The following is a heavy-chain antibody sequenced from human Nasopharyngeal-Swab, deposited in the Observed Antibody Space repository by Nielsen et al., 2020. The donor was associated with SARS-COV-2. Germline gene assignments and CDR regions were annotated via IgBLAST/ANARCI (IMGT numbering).Heavy chain of an antibody. V-gene: IGHV7-4-1*02. CDR3: ARSPGVTMVRGSF. CDR2: INTNTGNP. J-gene: IGHJ4*02. D-gene: IGHD3-10*01. Sequence: WVRQAPGQGLERMGWINTNTGNPTYAQGFTGRFVFSLDTSVSTAYLQISSLKAEDTAVYYCARSPGVTMVRGSFWGQGTLVTVSS.